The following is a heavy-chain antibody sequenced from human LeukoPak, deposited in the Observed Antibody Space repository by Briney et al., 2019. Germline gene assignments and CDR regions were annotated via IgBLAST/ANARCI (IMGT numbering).Heavy chain of an antibody. J-gene: IGHJ4*02. CDR2: ISGSGGST. D-gene: IGHD3-16*01. CDR1: GFTFSSYA. V-gene: IGHV3-23*01. CDR3: AKDRALRPYYFDY. Sequence: GRSLRLSCAASGFTFSSYAMSWVRQAPGKGLEWVSAISGSGGSTYYADSVKGRFAISRDNSKNTLYLQMNSLRAEDTAVYYCAKDRALRPYYFDYWGQGTLVTVSS.